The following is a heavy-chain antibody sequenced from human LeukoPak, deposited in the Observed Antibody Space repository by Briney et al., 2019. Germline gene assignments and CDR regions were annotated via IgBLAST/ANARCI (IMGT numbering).Heavy chain of an antibody. CDR2: IYSGGCT. Sequence: GGSLRLSCGASGFNVSSNYMSWVRQAPGKGLEWVSVIYSGGCTYYADSVKGRFTISRHNSKNTLYLQMNSLRPEDTAVYYCASSGYYDSSIFDYWGQGTLVTVSS. V-gene: IGHV3-53*04. CDR3: ASSGYYDSSIFDY. D-gene: IGHD3-22*01. CDR1: GFNVSSNY. J-gene: IGHJ4*02.